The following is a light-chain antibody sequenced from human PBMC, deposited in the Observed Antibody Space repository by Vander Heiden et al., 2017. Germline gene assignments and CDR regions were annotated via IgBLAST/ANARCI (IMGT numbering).Light chain of an antibody. CDR2: LNSDGSH. Sequence: QLVLTQSRYASASLGASLNLTCTASSAHCSYPISWHQQQPAKGPRYLMKLNSDGSHSKGDGIPDRFSGSSSGAERYLTSSSLQSEDEADYYCQTWATGIVVFGGGTKLTVL. V-gene: IGLV4-69*01. CDR1: SAHCSYP. J-gene: IGLJ2*01. CDR3: QTWATGIVV.